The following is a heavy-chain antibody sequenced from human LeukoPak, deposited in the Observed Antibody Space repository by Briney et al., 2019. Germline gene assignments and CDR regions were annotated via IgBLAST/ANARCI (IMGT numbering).Heavy chain of an antibody. V-gene: IGHV4-4*09. CDR2: TYHSGSA. J-gene: IGHJ4*02. D-gene: IGHD1-26*01. Sequence: SETLSLTCTVSRGSIRNYYWSWIRQPPGKGLEWIGYTYHSGSANYNPSLKSRVTMSIDTSKDQFSLELKSVTATDTAVYYYAGGTLPRLGYWGQGILVTVSS. CDR3: AGGTLPRLGY. CDR1: RGSIRNYY.